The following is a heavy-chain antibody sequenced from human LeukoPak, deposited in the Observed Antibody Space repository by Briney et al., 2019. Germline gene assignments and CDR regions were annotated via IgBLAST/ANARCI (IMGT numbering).Heavy chain of an antibody. V-gene: IGHV3-21*01. CDR1: GFNFSSYS. J-gene: IGHJ4*02. CDR3: VTDGADYYDSTGYPIYFDY. CDR2: ISSTSSHI. Sequence: GGSLRLSCAASGFNFSSYSMNWVRQAPGKGLEWVSCISSTSSHIYYADSVKGRFTISRDNAKSSLYLQMNSLRVEDTAVYYCVTDGADYYDSTGYPIYFDYWGQGTLVTVSS. D-gene: IGHD3-22*01.